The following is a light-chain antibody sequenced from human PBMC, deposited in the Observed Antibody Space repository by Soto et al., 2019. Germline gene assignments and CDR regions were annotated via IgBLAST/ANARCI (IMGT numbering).Light chain of an antibody. V-gene: IGLV2-8*01. Sequence: QSALTQPPSASGSPGQSVTISCTGTSSDVGAYNYVSWYQQRPGKAPKLMIYEVTKRPSGVPDRFSGSKSGNTASLTVSGLQAEDEADYYCSSYAKTISVVFGGGNKLTVL. CDR2: EVT. CDR3: SSYAKTISVV. CDR1: SSDVGAYNY. J-gene: IGLJ2*01.